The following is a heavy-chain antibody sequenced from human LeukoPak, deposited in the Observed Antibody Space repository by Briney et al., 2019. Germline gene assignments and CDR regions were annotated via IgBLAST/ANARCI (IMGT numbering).Heavy chain of an antibody. CDR3: ARDRGGYNRIFDY. CDR1: GGSISSGDYY. CDR2: IYYSGST. D-gene: IGHD5-24*01. V-gene: IGHV4-61*08. Sequence: SETLSLTCTVSGGSISSGDYYWSWIRQPPGKGLEWIGYIYYSGSTNYNPSLKSRVTISVDTSKNQFSLKLSSVTAADTAVYYCARDRGGYNRIFDYWGQGTLVTVSS. J-gene: IGHJ4*02.